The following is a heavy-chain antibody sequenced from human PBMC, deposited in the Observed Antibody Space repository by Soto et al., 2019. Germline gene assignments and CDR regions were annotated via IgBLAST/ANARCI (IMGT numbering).Heavy chain of an antibody. CDR2: ISHRGST. CDR3: ARGIRPDS. Sequence: QVQLQQWGAGLSKPSETLSLTCAVHGGSLSGYYWSWIRQTPGKGLEWIGEISHRGSTNYNPSLKSRVTISLDTSKNQFSLKLASVTAADTAAYYCARGIRPDSWGQGTQVTVSS. V-gene: IGHV4-34*02. CDR1: GGSLSGYY. D-gene: IGHD4-17*01. J-gene: IGHJ5*01.